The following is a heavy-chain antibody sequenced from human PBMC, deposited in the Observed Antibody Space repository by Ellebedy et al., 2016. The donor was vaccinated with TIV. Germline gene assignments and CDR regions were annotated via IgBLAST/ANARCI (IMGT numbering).Heavy chain of an antibody. D-gene: IGHD1-1*01. Sequence: SETLSLTXTVSGGSISSSHWNWIPQPPGKGLEGIGYNYYSGYTNYNPSPMSRATMSVDTSKNQLSLKLTAVTAADTAVYYCARDRHNWNGWGTQYHYGMDVWGLGTTVTVSS. V-gene: IGHV4-59*01. CDR3: ARDRHNWNGWGTQYHYGMDV. J-gene: IGHJ6*02. CDR2: NYYSGYT. CDR1: GGSISSSH.